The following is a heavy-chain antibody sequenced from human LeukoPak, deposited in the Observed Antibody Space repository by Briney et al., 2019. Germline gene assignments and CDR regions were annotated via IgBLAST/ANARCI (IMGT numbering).Heavy chain of an antibody. CDR1: GFTFSSYA. V-gene: IGHV3-23*01. J-gene: IGHJ4*02. CDR3: ARDSPITMTAGGFDY. D-gene: IGHD3-22*01. CDR2: ISGSGGST. Sequence: GGSLRLSCAASGFTFSSYAMSWVRQAPGKGLEWVSLISGSGGSTSYADSVKGRFTISRDNAKNSLYLQMNSLRAEDTAVYYCARDSPITMTAGGFDYWGQGTLVTVSS.